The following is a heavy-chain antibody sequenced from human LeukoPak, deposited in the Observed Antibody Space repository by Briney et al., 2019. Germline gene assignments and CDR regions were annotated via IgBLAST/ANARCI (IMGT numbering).Heavy chain of an antibody. V-gene: IGHV3-23*01. Sequence: PGGSLRLSCAASGFTFSSYAMSWVRQAPGKGLEWVSAISGSGGSTYYADSVKGRFTISRDNSKNTLYLQMNSLRAEDTAVYYCAKPYYDFWSGLEGAFDIWGQGTMVTVSS. CDR1: GFTFSSYA. D-gene: IGHD3-3*01. J-gene: IGHJ3*02. CDR3: AKPYYDFWSGLEGAFDI. CDR2: ISGSGGST.